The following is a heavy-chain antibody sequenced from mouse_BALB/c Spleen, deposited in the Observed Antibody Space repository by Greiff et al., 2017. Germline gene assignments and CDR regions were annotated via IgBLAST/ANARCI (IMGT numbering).Heavy chain of an antibody. CDR3: ARDSLSTMITAWFAY. CDR1: GFTFSSYG. J-gene: IGHJ3*01. V-gene: IGHV5-6-3*01. D-gene: IGHD2-4*01. Sequence: EVQRVESGGGLVQPGGSLKLSCAASGFTFSSYGMSWVRQTPDKRLELVATINSNGGSTYYPDSVKGRFTISRDNAKNTLYLQMSSLKSEDTAMYYCARDSLSTMITAWFAYWGQGTLVTVSA. CDR2: INSNGGST.